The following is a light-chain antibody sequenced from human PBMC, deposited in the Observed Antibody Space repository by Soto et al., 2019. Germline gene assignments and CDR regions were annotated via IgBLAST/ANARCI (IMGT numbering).Light chain of an antibody. CDR3: NSYTNNNTHV. CDR2: DVS. Sequence: SHPASVSWSPGHSITISCSGTSSDVGAFNYVSWYQQHPGKAPKLMIYDVSNRPSGVSNRFSGSKSGNTASLTISGLRAEEEADYYCNSYTNNNTHVFGTGTKVTVL. CDR1: SSDVGAFNY. J-gene: IGLJ1*01. V-gene: IGLV2-14*03.